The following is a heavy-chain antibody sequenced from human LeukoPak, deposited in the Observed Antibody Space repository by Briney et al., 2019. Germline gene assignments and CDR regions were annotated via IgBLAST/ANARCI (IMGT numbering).Heavy chain of an antibody. CDR2: ISYDGSNK. Sequence: GGSLRLSCAASEFTFSSYGMHWVRQAPGKGLEWVAVISYDGSNKYYADSVKGRFTISRDNSKNTLYLQMNSLRAEDTAVYYCTKVHLTYYYDSSGYGFQDSWGQGTLVTVSS. J-gene: IGHJ4*02. CDR3: TKVHLTYYYDSSGYGFQDS. D-gene: IGHD3-22*01. V-gene: IGHV3-30*18. CDR1: EFTFSSYG.